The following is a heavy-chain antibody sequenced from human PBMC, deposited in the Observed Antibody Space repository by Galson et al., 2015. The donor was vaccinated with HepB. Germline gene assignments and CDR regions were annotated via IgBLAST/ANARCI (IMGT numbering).Heavy chain of an antibody. J-gene: IGHJ1*01. V-gene: IGHV3-9*01. CDR1: GFTFDDYA. D-gene: IGHD2-2*01. Sequence: SLRLSCAASGFTFDDYAMHWVRQPPGRGLEWVSSISWGSGSTGYAASVKGRFTISRDNAKNSLYLQMNSLRAEDTALYYCAKDFELAYCDSASCFPFWGQGTLVTVSS. CDR3: AKDFELAYCDSASCFPF. CDR2: ISWGSGST.